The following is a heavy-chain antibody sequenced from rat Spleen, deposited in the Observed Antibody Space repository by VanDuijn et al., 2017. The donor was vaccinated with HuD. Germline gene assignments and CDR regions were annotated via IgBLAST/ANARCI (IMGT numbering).Heavy chain of an antibody. D-gene: IGHD1-2*01. J-gene: IGHJ1*01. Sequence: EVQLVESGGGLVQPGRSLKLSCVASGFTFTNYGMSWVRQAPTKGLEWVASISYDGDSTYYRDSVKGRFTISRDNAKSTLYLQMESLRSEDTATYYCAKDMSRTIAAISYWYFDFWGPGTMVTVSS. CDR1: GFTFTNYG. V-gene: IGHV5-20*01. CDR3: AKDMSRTIAAISYWYFDF. CDR2: ISYDGDST.